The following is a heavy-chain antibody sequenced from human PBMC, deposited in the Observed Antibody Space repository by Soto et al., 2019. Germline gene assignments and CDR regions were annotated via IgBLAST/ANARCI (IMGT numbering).Heavy chain of an antibody. CDR2: IYSSGST. CDR1: GGSISSYY. CDR3: ARARRSGYYQVHY. Sequence: PSETLSLTCTVSGGSISSYYWSWIRQPPWKGLEWIGYIYSSGSTNYNPSLKSRVTISVDTSKNQFSLKLSSVTAADTAVYYCARARRSGYYQVHYCGQGNLVTV. V-gene: IGHV4-59*01. D-gene: IGHD3-22*01. J-gene: IGHJ4*02.